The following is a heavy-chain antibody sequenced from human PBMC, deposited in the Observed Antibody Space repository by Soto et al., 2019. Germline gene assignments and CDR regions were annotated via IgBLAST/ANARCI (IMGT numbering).Heavy chain of an antibody. CDR1: GFSFSSYA. D-gene: IGHD5-12*01. V-gene: IGHV3-23*01. Sequence: EVHLLESGGGLVQPGGSLRLSCAASGFSFSSYAMSWVRQAPGKGLEWVSTISGSGRSTYYADSVKGRFTISRDNSKNTLYLQVNSLRVEDTAEYYCAKDPSGYADGYYYYYYMHVWGKGTTVTVSS. CDR3: AKDPSGYADGYYYYYYMHV. J-gene: IGHJ6*03. CDR2: ISGSGRST.